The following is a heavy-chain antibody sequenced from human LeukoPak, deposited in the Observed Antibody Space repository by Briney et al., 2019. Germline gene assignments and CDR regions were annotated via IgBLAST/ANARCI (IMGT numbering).Heavy chain of an antibody. CDR3: ARVLRFLEWLLLGVDYFDY. J-gene: IGHJ4*02. Sequence: SETLSLTCTVSGGSISTSSYYWGWVRQPPGKGLEWIGNIFYSGSTYYSPSLKSRVTISLDTSMNQFSLKLNSVTAADTAVYYCARVLRFLEWLLLGVDYFDYWGQGTLVTVSS. CDR1: GGSISTSSYY. V-gene: IGHV4-39*07. CDR2: IFYSGST. D-gene: IGHD3-3*01.